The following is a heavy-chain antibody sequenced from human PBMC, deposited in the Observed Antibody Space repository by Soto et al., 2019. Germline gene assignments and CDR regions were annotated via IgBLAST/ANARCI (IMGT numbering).Heavy chain of an antibody. J-gene: IGHJ4*02. V-gene: IGHV1-18*01. Sequence: QVHLVQSGAEVKKPGASVKVSCKGSGYAFTTYGITWVRQAPGQGLEWMGWISAHNGNTNYAQKLQDRVTETRDTSTSTAYMELRSLRSDDTAVYYCARRRYGDYWGQGALVTVSS. CDR2: ISAHNGNT. D-gene: IGHD1-1*01. CDR3: ARRRYGDY. CDR1: GYAFTTYG.